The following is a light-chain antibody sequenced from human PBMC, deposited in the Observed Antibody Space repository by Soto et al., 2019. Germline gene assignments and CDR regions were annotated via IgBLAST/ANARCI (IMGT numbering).Light chain of an antibody. Sequence: QSALTQPPSASGSPGQSVTISCTGTRSDVGAYKYVSWYQRHPGKAPKLIIYEVNKRPSGVPDRFSGSKSGNTASLTVSGLPGGDEADYYCSSYAGNNNLYVFGTGTKLTVL. CDR3: SSYAGNNNLYV. V-gene: IGLV2-8*01. CDR1: RSDVGAYKY. J-gene: IGLJ1*01. CDR2: EVN.